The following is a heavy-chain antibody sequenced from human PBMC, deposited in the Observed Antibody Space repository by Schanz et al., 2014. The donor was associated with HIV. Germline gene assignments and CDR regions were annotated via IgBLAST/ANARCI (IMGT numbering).Heavy chain of an antibody. D-gene: IGHD6-13*01. CDR2: INPNSGGT. Sequence: QVQLVQSGAEVKKPGASVKVSCKASGYTFTDNYIHWVRQAPGQGLEWMGWINPNSGGTNSAQKFQGRVTMSMDTSISTAYMEVRSLRSDDTALYFCARDLVDSSTWYDAFDIWGQGTKVTVSS. V-gene: IGHV1-2*02. J-gene: IGHJ3*02. CDR3: ARDLVDSSTWYDAFDI. CDR1: GYTFTDNY.